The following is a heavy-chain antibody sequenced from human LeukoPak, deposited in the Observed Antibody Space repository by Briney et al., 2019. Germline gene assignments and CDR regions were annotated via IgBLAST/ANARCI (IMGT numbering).Heavy chain of an antibody. CDR3: ARAGGGIRFLEWLFRDAFDI. CDR1: GGTFSSYA. D-gene: IGHD3-3*01. Sequence: ASVKVSCKASGGTFSSYAISWVRQAPGQGLEWMGGIIPIFGTANYAQKFQGRVTITADESTSTAYMELSSLRSEDTAVYYCARAGGGIRFLEWLFRDAFDIWGQGTMVTVS. J-gene: IGHJ3*02. CDR2: IIPIFGTA. V-gene: IGHV1-69*13.